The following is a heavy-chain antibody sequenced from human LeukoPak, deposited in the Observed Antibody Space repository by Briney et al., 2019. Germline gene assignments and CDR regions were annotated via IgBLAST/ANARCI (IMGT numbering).Heavy chain of an antibody. J-gene: IGHJ6*02. CDR3: ARDKVRQLVHMDV. V-gene: IGHV3-33*01. D-gene: IGHD6-6*01. CDR2: IWYDGSNK. Sequence: GGSLRLSCAASGFTFSSYGMHWVRQAPGKGLEWVAVIWYDGSNKYYADSVKGRFTISRDNSKNTLYLQMNSLRAEDTAVYYCARDKVRQLVHMDVWGQGTTVTVSS. CDR1: GFTFSSYG.